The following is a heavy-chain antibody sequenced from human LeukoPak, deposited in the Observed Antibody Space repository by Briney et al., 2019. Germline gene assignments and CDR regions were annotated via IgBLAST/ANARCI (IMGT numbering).Heavy chain of an antibody. CDR2: INQDGSEE. V-gene: IGHV3-7*01. CDR1: GFTFSNYW. Sequence: LAGGSLRLSCAASGFTFSNYWMTWVRQAPGKGLEWVAHINQDGSEEHYLDSVKARFTISRDHAKNSLSLQMNSLSAEDTAVYYCVRDGGVSGYDLPDYWGQGALVTVSS. D-gene: IGHD5-12*01. J-gene: IGHJ4*02. CDR3: VRDGGVSGYDLPDY.